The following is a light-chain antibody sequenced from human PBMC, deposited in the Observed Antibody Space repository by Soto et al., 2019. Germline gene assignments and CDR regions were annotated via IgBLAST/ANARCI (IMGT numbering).Light chain of an antibody. CDR1: HGISNY. Sequence: DIQMTQSPPSLSASVGDRVSITCRASHGISNYLAWYQQKPGKVPELLIYAASTLQSGVPPRFSGSGSVTDLTLHISSLQPEDVATYYCQKYYRAPRTFGQGTKVEIK. V-gene: IGKV1-27*01. CDR2: AAS. CDR3: QKYYRAPRT. J-gene: IGKJ1*01.